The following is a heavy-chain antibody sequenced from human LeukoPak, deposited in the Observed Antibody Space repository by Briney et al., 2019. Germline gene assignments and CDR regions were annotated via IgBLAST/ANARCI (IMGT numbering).Heavy chain of an antibody. J-gene: IGHJ4*02. Sequence: ASVKVSCKASGYTFTGYYMHWVRQAPGQGLEWMGRINPNSGGTNYAQQFQGRVTMNRDPSISTSYMELSRLRPDNPAVYSCARDLTTSSGYYYHYFDYWGQRTLVTVSS. CDR2: INPNSGGT. CDR3: ARDLTTSSGYYYHYFDY. V-gene: IGHV1-2*06. CDR1: GYTFTGYY. D-gene: IGHD3-22*01.